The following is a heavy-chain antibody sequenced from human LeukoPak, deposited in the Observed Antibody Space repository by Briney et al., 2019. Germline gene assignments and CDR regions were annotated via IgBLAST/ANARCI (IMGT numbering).Heavy chain of an antibody. Sequence: ASVKVSCKASGHTFTSYGISWVRQAPGQGLEWMGWISAYNGNTNYAQKLQGRVTMTTDTSTSTAYMELRSLRSDDTAVYYCARLAGYSYYYYYGMDVWGQGTTVTVSS. J-gene: IGHJ6*02. V-gene: IGHV1-18*01. CDR3: ARLAGYSYYYYYGMDV. CDR1: GHTFTSYG. CDR2: ISAYNGNT. D-gene: IGHD3-9*01.